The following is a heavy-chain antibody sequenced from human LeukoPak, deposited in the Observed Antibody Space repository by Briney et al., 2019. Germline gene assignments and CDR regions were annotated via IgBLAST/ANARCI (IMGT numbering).Heavy chain of an antibody. V-gene: IGHV4-39*01. CDR1: GGSISSSSYY. CDR2: IYYSGST. D-gene: IGHD2-8*01. Sequence: SETLSLTCTVSGGSISSSSYYWGWIRQPPGKGLEWIGSIYYSGSTYYNPSLKSRVTISVDTSKNQFSLKLSSVTAADTAVYYCARPTNPRSATRSQNDAFDIWGQGTMVTVSS. CDR3: ARPTNPRSATRSQNDAFDI. J-gene: IGHJ3*02.